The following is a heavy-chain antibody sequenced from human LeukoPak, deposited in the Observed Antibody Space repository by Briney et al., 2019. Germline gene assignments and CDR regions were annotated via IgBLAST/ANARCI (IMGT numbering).Heavy chain of an antibody. CDR2: IYSGGST. J-gene: IGHJ3*02. D-gene: IGHD1-1*01. V-gene: IGHV3-66*01. CDR3: ARDTGWVQSGFDI. CDR1: GFTVSSNY. Sequence: PGGSLRLSCAASGFTVSSNYMSWVRQAPGKGLEWVSDIYSGGSTYYADSVKGRFTISRDNSKNTLYLQMNCLRAEDTAVYYCARDTGWVQSGFDIWGQGTMVTVSS.